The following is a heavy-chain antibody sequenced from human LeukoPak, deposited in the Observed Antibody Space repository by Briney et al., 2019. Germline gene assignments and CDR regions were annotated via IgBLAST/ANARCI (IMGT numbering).Heavy chain of an antibody. CDR3: ASLYYYDSSGPLIGFDI. CDR2: IYYSGST. CDR1: GGSIXSYY. D-gene: IGHD3-22*01. Sequence: TXSLTXTXXGGSIXSYYWSWIRQPPGKGLEWIGYIYYSGSTNYNPSLKSRVTISVDTSKNQFSLKLSSVTAADTAVYYCASLYYYDSSGPLIGFDIWGQGTMVTVSS. V-gene: IGHV4-59*08. J-gene: IGHJ3*02.